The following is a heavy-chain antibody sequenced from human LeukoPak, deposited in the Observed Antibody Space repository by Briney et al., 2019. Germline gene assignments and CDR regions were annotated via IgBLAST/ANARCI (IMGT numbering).Heavy chain of an antibody. J-gene: IGHJ4*02. V-gene: IGHV3-23*01. CDR2: ISGSGGST. D-gene: IGHD2-15*01. CDR3: ARDPSHNPHCSGGSCYFDY. CDR1: GFTFSTYA. Sequence: GGSLRLSCAASGFTFSTYAMSWVRQAPGKGLKWVSAISGSGGSTYYADSVKGRFTISRDNSKNTVYLQVNSLRAEDTAVYYCARDPSHNPHCSGGSCYFDYWGQGTLVTVSS.